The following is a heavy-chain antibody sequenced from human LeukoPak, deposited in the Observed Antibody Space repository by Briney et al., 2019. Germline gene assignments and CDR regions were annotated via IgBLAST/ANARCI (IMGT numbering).Heavy chain of an antibody. V-gene: IGHV4-34*01. CDR2: INHSGST. CDR3: ANRGSVVTAMSGHWFDP. CDR1: GGPFSGYY. J-gene: IGHJ5*02. Sequence: SETLSLTCAVYGGPFSGYYWSWIRQPPGKGLEWIGEINHSGSTNYNPSLRSRVTISVDTSKNQFSLKLSSVTAADTAVYYCANRGSVVTAMSGHWFDPWGQGTLVTVSS. D-gene: IGHD2-21*02.